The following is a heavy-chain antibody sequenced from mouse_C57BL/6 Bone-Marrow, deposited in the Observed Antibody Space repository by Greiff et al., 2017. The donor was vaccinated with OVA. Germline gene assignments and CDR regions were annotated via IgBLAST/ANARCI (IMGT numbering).Heavy chain of an antibody. CDR3: ARKPSSYGYAMDY. D-gene: IGHD1-1*01. Sequence: EVKVVESGGGLVKPGGSLKLSCAASGFTFSDYGMHWVRQAPEKGLEWVAYISSGSSTIYYADTVKGRFTISRDNAKNTLFLQMTSLRSEDTAMYYCARKPSSYGYAMDYWGQGTSVTVSS. V-gene: IGHV5-17*01. J-gene: IGHJ4*01. CDR1: GFTFSDYG. CDR2: ISSGSSTI.